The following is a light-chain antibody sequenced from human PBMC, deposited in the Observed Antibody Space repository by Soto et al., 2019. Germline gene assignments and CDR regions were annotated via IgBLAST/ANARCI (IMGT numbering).Light chain of an antibody. CDR1: SSDVGGYNF. CDR3: DSDRGYYTRV. V-gene: IGLV2-14*01. J-gene: IGLJ1*01. Sequence: QSVLTQPASVSGSPGQSITISCTGTSSDVGGYNFVSWYQQHPGRAPKLLIYEVSRRPSGVSNRFSGSNSGDTASLTISGLQAEDEADYCCDSDRGYYTRVFGTGTKGTVL. CDR2: EVS.